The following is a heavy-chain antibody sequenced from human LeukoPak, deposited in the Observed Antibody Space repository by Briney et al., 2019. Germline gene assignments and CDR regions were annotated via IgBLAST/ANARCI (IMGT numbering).Heavy chain of an antibody. V-gene: IGHV3-48*04. Sequence: GGSLRLSCAASGFTFSSYSMNWVRQAPGKGLEWVSYISSSSSTIYYADSVKGRFTISRDNAKNSLYLQMNSLRAEDTAVYYCAKVVGDNWNCNWFDPWGQGTLATVSS. J-gene: IGHJ5*02. CDR3: AKVVGDNWNCNWFDP. CDR2: ISSSSSTI. D-gene: IGHD1-7*01. CDR1: GFTFSSYS.